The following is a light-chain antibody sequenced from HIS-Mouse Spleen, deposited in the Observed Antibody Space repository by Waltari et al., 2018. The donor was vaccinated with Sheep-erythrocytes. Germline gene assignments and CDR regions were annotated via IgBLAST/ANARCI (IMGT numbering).Light chain of an antibody. CDR3: SSYTSSSTLVV. CDR1: SSDVGGYNY. CDR2: EVS. Sequence: QSALTQPASVSGSPGQSITISCTGTSSDVGGYNYVSWYQQHPGKAPKLMIYEVSNLPSGVSTRFSGSKSGNTASLTLSGLQAEDEADYYCSSYTSSSTLVVFGGGTKLTVL. J-gene: IGLJ2*01. V-gene: IGLV2-14*01.